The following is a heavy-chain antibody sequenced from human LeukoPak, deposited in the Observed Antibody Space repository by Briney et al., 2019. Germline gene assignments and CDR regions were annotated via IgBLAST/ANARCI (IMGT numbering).Heavy chain of an antibody. Sequence: GESLKISCKGSGYSFTSYWISWVRQMPGKGLEWMGRIDPNDSDTNYSPSFQGHVSISTDKSITTAYLQWDSLKASDTAIYYCARPAVAGQNWYFDLWGRGTLVTVSS. CDR3: ARPAVAGQNWYFDL. D-gene: IGHD6-19*01. J-gene: IGHJ2*01. V-gene: IGHV5-10-1*01. CDR2: IDPNDSDT. CDR1: GYSFTSYW.